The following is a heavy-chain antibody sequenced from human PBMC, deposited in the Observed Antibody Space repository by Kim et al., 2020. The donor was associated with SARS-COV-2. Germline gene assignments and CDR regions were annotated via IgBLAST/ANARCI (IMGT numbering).Heavy chain of an antibody. CDR1: GGSFSGYY. V-gene: IGHV4-34*01. CDR2: INHSGST. CDR3: ARDNIVVVPAAIPPYGMDV. D-gene: IGHD2-2*01. Sequence: SETLSLTCAVYGGSFSGYYWSWIRQPPGKGLEWIGEINHSGSTNYNPSLKSRVTISVDTSKNQFSLKLSSVTAADTAVYYCARDNIVVVPAAIPPYGMDVWGQGTTVTVSS. J-gene: IGHJ6*02.